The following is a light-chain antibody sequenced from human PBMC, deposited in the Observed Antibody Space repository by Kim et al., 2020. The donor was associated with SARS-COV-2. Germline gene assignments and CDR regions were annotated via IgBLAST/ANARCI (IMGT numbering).Light chain of an antibody. Sequence: DLVMTQSPDSLAVSLGERATINCKSSQSVLYSSNNKNYLAWYQLRPGQPPKLLIYWASTRESGVPNRFSGSGSGTDFTLTISTLQAEDVAVYYCQQYYSTPWTFGQGTKVDIK. V-gene: IGKV4-1*01. J-gene: IGKJ1*01. CDR3: QQYYSTPWT. CDR1: QSVLYSSNNKNY. CDR2: WAS.